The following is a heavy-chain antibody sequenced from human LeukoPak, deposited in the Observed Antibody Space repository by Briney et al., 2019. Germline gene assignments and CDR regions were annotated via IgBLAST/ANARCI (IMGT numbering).Heavy chain of an antibody. J-gene: IGHJ4*02. D-gene: IGHD5/OR15-5a*01. Sequence: GGSLRLSCAASGFTVSSNYMNWVRQAPGKGLEWVSVIYGGGSTYYADSVKGRLTISRDNSKSTLYLQMNSLRAEDTAVYYCARGAGNTVSTRFFDYWRRETLVTVSS. CDR1: GFTVSSNY. CDR3: ARGAGNTVSTRFFDY. V-gene: IGHV3-53*01. CDR2: IYGGGST.